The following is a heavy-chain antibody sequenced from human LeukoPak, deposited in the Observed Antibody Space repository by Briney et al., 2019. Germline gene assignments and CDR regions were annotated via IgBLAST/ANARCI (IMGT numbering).Heavy chain of an antibody. Sequence: GGSLRLSCAASGFTFSSHWMHWVRQAPGKGLVWVSRISNDGSRRTYADSVKGRFTISRDNAANTLYLQMTGLRAADTAVYYCARDPFLGYCSGTSCYVALDFWGRGTLVTVSS. D-gene: IGHD2-2*01. CDR1: GFTFSSHW. V-gene: IGHV3-74*01. CDR2: ISNDGSRR. J-gene: IGHJ4*02. CDR3: ARDPFLGYCSGTSCYVALDF.